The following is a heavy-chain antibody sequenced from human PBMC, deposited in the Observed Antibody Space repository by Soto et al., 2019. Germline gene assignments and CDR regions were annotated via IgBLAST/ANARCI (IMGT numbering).Heavy chain of an antibody. CDR3: ATRDSLGYYLAY. CDR2: VTYGGST. V-gene: IGHV4-34*01. D-gene: IGHD4-4*01. CDR1: GGSSSASY. Sequence: QVRLHQWGAGVLKPSETLSLTCAVYGGSSSASYWGWIRQPPGKGLEWLGEVTYGGSTNYNPSLKSPLTMSIDTSKNPFSLKMTSVTAADTAVYYCATRDSLGYYLAYWGQGTLVTVSS. J-gene: IGHJ4*02.